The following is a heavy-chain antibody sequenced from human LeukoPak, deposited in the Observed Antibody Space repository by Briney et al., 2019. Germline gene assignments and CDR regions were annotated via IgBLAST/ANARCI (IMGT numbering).Heavy chain of an antibody. V-gene: IGHV4-30-2*01. Sequence: SQTLSLTCTVSGGSISSGSYYWSWIRQPPGKGLEWIGYIYHSGSTYYNPSLKSRVTISVDRSKNQFSLKLSSVTAADTAVYYCARQDFWSGYFPSYFDYWGQGTLVTVSS. CDR2: IYHSGST. CDR1: GGSISSGSYY. D-gene: IGHD3-3*01. J-gene: IGHJ4*02. CDR3: ARQDFWSGYFPSYFDY.